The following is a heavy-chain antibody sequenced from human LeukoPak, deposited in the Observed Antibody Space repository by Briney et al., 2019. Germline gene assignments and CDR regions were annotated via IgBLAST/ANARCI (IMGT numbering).Heavy chain of an antibody. Sequence: PSETLSLTCTVSGGSISSYYWSWIRQPPGKGLEWIGYIYYSGSTNYNPPLKSRVTISVDTSKNQFSLKLSSVTAADTAVYYCARGRHAIPYYYGSGSYYSFDYWGQGTLVTVSS. CDR3: ARGRHAIPYYYGSGSYYSFDY. V-gene: IGHV4-59*12. CDR2: IYYSGST. D-gene: IGHD3-10*01. CDR1: GGSISSYY. J-gene: IGHJ4*02.